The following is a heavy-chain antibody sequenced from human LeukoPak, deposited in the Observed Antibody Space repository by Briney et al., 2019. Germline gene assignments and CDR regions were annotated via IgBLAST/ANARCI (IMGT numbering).Heavy chain of an antibody. D-gene: IGHD6-19*01. CDR1: GYTFTGYY. V-gene: IGHV1-2*06. CDR3: ARVEAVAGTNYIFDY. Sequence: ASVKVSCKASGYTFTGYYMHWVRQAPGQGLEWMGRINPNSGGTNYAQKFQGRVTMTRDTSISTAYMELSRLRSDDTAVYYCARVEAVAGTNYIFDYWGQGTLVTVSS. CDR2: INPNSGGT. J-gene: IGHJ4*02.